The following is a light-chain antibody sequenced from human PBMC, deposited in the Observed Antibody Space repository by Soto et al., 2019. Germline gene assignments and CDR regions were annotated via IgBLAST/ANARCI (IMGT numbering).Light chain of an antibody. CDR3: QQHDSSPIT. CDR2: GAY. CDR1: RSVSSNY. V-gene: IGKV3-20*01. J-gene: IGKJ5*01. Sequence: LTQSPGALSLSPGGRTTLSCRASRSVSSNYLAWYQQKPGRAHRLLIYGAYSRETGIQDRFSGSGSGTDFTLTIRRLEPEDFAVYYCQQHDSSPITFGQGTRLEIK.